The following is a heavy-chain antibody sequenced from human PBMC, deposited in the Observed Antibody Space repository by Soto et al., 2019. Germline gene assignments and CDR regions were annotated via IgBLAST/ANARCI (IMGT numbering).Heavy chain of an antibody. V-gene: IGHV3-66*01. CDR1: GFTISSNY. CDR3: ARGSNSNNWKLFDY. Sequence: EVQLVESGGGLVQPGGSLRLSCAVTGFTISSNYMNWVRQAPGKGLEWVSVMYAAGSTYYEDSVKGRFNISRDNSKYTVYLQMNSLRGEDTAVYYCARGSNSNNWKLFDYWGQGTLVTVSS. CDR2: MYAAGST. D-gene: IGHD1-1*01. J-gene: IGHJ4*02.